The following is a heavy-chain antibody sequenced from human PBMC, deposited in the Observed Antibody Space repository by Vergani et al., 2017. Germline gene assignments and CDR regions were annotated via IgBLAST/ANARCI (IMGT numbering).Heavy chain of an antibody. CDR2: INPNSGGT. D-gene: IGHD2-2*01. CDR3: ARDSSSVVVGAWFDP. V-gene: IGHV1-2*02. J-gene: IGHJ5*02. Sequence: QVQLVQSGAEVKKPGASVKVSCKASGYTFTGYYMHWVRQAPGQGLEWMGWINPNSGGTNYAQNFQGRVTMTRDTSISTAYMELRSLRSDDTAVYYCARDSSSVVVGAWFDPWGQGTLVTVSS. CDR1: GYTFTGYY.